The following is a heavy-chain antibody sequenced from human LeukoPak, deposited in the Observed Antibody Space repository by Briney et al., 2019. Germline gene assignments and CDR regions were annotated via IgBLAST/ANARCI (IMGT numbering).Heavy chain of an antibody. Sequence: GASVKVSCKASGYTFTSYYMHWVRQAPGQGLEWMGIINPSGGSTSYAQKFQGRVTMTRDMSTSTVYMELSSLRSEDTAVYYCARWSRLNYYYYYMDVWGKGTTVTVSS. CDR3: ARWSRLNYYYYYMDV. J-gene: IGHJ6*03. D-gene: IGHD6-25*01. CDR1: GYTFTSYY. CDR2: INPSGGST. V-gene: IGHV1-46*01.